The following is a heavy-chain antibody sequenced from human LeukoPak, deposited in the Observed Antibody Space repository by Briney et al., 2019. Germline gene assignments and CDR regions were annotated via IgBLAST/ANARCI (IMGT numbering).Heavy chain of an antibody. CDR2: ISSSSSYI. Sequence: GGSLRLFCAASGFTFSSYSMNWVRQAPGKGLEWVSSISSSSSYIYYADSVKGRFTISRDNAKNSLYLQMNSLRAEDTAVYYCARIAVAATIDYWGQGTLVTVSS. CDR1: GFTFSSYS. J-gene: IGHJ4*02. CDR3: ARIAVAATIDY. D-gene: IGHD6-19*01. V-gene: IGHV3-21*01.